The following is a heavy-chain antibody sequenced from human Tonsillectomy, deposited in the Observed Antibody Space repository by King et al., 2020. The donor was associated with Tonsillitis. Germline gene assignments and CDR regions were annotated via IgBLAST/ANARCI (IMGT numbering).Heavy chain of an antibody. D-gene: IGHD4-17*01. CDR3: ARAPSTVTTFQYFDL. CDR1: GYTFTSYT. CDR2: INAGSGVT. Sequence: QLVQSGAEVKKPGASVKVSCEASGYTFTSYTMHWVRQAPGQRLEWMGWINAGSGVTKYSQNFQGRVTITRDTSVTTAYMELSSLRSEDTAVYYCARAPSTVTTFQYFDLWGRGTLVTVSS. V-gene: IGHV1-3*01. J-gene: IGHJ2*01.